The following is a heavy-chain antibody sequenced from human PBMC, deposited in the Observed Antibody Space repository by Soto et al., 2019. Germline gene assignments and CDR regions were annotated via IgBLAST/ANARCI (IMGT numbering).Heavy chain of an antibody. Sequence: QVQLVQSGAEVKRPGSSVRISCTTSGGTFSNYAFNWVRQAPGQGLECLGGIIPFFGTANYTQKFQGRVTITADESTATVYMELRTLTSEDTAIYYCAQERGYGGPYFYYAMTVWGQGTPVIVSS. D-gene: IGHD4-17*01. J-gene: IGHJ6*02. CDR1: GGTFSNYA. V-gene: IGHV1-69*12. CDR3: AQERGYGGPYFYYAMTV. CDR2: IIPFFGTA.